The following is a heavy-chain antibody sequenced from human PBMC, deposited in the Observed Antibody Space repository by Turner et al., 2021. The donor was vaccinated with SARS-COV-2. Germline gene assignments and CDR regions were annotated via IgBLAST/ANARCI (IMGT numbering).Heavy chain of an antibody. CDR1: GFTFSSNA. Sequence: QGKLVESGGGVVQPGRSLRPSCAASGFTFSSNAMHWVRPAPGKGLEWVAVISYDGINKYYADSVKGRFTISRDNSKNTLDLQMNSLRDEDTAVYYCARDYPYCTNGVCYTSYYGMDVWGQGTTVTVSS. V-gene: IGHV3-30*04. CDR2: ISYDGINK. J-gene: IGHJ6*02. CDR3: ARDYPYCTNGVCYTSYYGMDV. D-gene: IGHD2-8*01.